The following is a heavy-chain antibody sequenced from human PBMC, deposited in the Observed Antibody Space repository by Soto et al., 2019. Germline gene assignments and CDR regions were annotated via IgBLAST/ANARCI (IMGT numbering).Heavy chain of an antibody. CDR1: GGTFSSYA. D-gene: IGHD3-10*01. CDR2: IIPIFGTA. V-gene: IGHV1-69*13. CDR3: ARVRADYYGSGSYYKGLSRAFDI. Sequence: SVKVSCKASGGTFSSYAISWVRPAHGQGLEWMGGIIPIFGTANYAQKFQGRVTITADESTSTAYMELSSLRSEDTAVYYCARVRADYYGSGSYYKGLSRAFDIWGQGTMVTVSS. J-gene: IGHJ3*02.